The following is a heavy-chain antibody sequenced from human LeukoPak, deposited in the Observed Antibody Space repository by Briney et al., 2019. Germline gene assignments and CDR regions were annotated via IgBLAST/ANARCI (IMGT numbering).Heavy chain of an antibody. CDR1: GFTFSSYA. J-gene: IGHJ4*02. CDR2: ISNSNGNT. Sequence: GGSLRLSCAASGFTFSSYAMSWVRQAPGKGLEWVSTISNSNGNTYYADSVKGRFTISRDNANNSLYLQMNSLRAEDTAVYYCARDGGEKSDAFDYWGQGTLVTVSS. CDR3: ARDGGEKSDAFDY. D-gene: IGHD3-10*01. V-gene: IGHV3-21*01.